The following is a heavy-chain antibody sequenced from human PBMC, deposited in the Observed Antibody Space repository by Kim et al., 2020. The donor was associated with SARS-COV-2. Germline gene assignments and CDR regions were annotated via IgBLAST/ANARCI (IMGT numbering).Heavy chain of an antibody. V-gene: IGHV4-59*01. J-gene: IGHJ6*02. CDR2: IYYSGST. CDR3: ARAPYYYGSGNHYYYGMDV. D-gene: IGHD3-10*01. Sequence: SETLSLTCTVSGGSISSYYWSWIRQPPGKGLEWIGYIYYSGSTNYNPSLKSRVTISVDTSKNQFSLKLSSVTAADTAVYYCARAPYYYGSGNHYYYGMDVWGQGTTVTVSS. CDR1: GGSISSYY.